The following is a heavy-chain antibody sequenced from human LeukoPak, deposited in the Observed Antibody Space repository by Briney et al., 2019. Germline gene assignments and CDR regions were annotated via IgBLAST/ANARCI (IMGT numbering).Heavy chain of an antibody. J-gene: IGHJ6*02. Sequence: SETLSLTCTVSGVSISSGGYYWSWIRQPPGKGLEWIGYIYYSGSTNYNPSLKSRVTISVDTSKNQFSLKLSSVTAVDTAVYYCARHSDSNYIPRYYYYGMDVWGQGTTVTVSS. CDR1: GVSISSGGYY. CDR2: IYYSGST. D-gene: IGHD4-11*01. CDR3: ARHSDSNYIPRYYYYGMDV. V-gene: IGHV4-61*08.